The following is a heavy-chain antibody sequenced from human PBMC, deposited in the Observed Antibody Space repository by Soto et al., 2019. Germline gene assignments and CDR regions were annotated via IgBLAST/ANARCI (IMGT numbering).Heavy chain of an antibody. Sequence: EVQLLESGGGVGQPGGSLRLSCAASGFTFSSYAMSWVRQAPGKGLEWVSAISGSGGSTYYADSVKGRFTISRDNSKSTLYLQMNSLRAKDTAIYYCAKGAYGSGSYYRIWFGPWGQGTLVTVSS. CDR1: GFTFSSYA. J-gene: IGHJ5*02. CDR2: ISGSGGST. V-gene: IGHV3-23*01. CDR3: AKGAYGSGSYYRIWFGP. D-gene: IGHD3-10*01.